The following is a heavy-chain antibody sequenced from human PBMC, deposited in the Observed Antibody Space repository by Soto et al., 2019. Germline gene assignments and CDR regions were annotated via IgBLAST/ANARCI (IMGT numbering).Heavy chain of an antibody. Sequence: GRSLTLACAASGFTFSSYSMNWVRQAPGKGLEWVSYIGSSSSTIYYADSVKGRFTISRDNAKNSLYLQMNSLRAEDTAVYYCARGVAARPQGVHYWGQGTLVTVFS. CDR3: ARGVAARPQGVHY. J-gene: IGHJ4*02. CDR1: GFTFSSYS. D-gene: IGHD6-6*01. CDR2: IGSSSSTI. V-gene: IGHV3-48*01.